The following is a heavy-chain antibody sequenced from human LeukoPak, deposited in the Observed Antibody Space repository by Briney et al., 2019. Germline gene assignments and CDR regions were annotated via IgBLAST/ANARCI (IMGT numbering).Heavy chain of an antibody. CDR1: GFTVSSNY. J-gene: IGHJ6*03. V-gene: IGHV3-66*01. CDR3: AAFYSSSSYYMDV. D-gene: IGHD6-13*01. Sequence: GGSLRLSCAASGFTVSSNYMSWVRQAPGKGLEWVSVIYSGGSTYYADSVKGRFTISRDNSKNTLYLQMNSLRAEDTAVYYCAAFYSSSSYYMDVWGKGTTVTVSS. CDR2: IYSGGST.